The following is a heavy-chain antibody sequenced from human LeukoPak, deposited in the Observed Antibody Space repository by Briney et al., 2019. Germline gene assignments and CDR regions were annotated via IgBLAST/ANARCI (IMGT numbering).Heavy chain of an antibody. V-gene: IGHV3-33*01. CDR1: GFTFSHFG. CDR2: IWYNGRNQ. J-gene: IGHJ4*02. D-gene: IGHD5-24*01. Sequence: GGSLRLSCAATGFTFSHFGMHWVRQAPGKGLEWVAVIWYNGRNQYYRDSVKGRFTISRDNFKNTLHLQMNSLRVEDTAMYYCVREGTSGNGDGYNSYDYWGQGALVTVSS. CDR3: VREGTSGNGDGYNSYDY.